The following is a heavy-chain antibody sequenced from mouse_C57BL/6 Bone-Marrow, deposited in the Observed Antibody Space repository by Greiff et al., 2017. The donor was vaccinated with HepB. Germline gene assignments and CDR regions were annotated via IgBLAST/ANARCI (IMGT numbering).Heavy chain of an antibody. J-gene: IGHJ4*01. CDR2: IWSGGST. D-gene: IGHD1-1*01. CDR3: ARNEGDITTVVATHYYAMDY. CDR1: GFSLTSYG. V-gene: IGHV2-2*01. Sequence: QVQLQQSGPGLVQPSQSLSITCTVSGFSLTSYGVHWVRQSPGKGLEWLGVIWSGGSTDYNAAFISRLSISKDNSKSQVFFKMKSLQADDTAIYYFARNEGDITTVVATHYYAMDYWGQGTSVTVSS.